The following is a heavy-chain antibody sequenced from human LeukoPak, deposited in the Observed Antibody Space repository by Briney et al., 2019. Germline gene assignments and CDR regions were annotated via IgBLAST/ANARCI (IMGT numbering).Heavy chain of an antibody. J-gene: IGHJ4*02. CDR3: ARDLRSSWYEVYFDS. D-gene: IGHD6-13*01. CDR1: GFTFSSYW. Sequence: GGSLRLSCAASGFTFSSYWMHWVRQAPGKGLVWVSRINSDGGSTSYADSVKGRFTISRDSAKNTLYLQMNSLRAEDTAVYYCARDLRSSWYEVYFDSWGQGTLVTVSS. V-gene: IGHV3-74*01. CDR2: INSDGGST.